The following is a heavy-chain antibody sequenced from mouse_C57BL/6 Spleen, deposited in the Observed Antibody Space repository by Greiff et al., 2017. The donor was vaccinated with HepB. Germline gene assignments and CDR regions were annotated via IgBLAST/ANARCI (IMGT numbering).Heavy chain of an antibody. V-gene: IGHV3-6*01. J-gene: IGHJ2*01. CDR1: GYSITSGYY. D-gene: IGHD2-3*01. CDR3: ARGYDTYFDY. CDR2: ISYDGSN. Sequence: ESGPGLVKPSQSLSLTCSVTGYSITSGYYWNWIRQFPGNKLEWMGYISYDGSNNYNPSLKNRISITRDTSKNQFFLKLNSVTTEDTATYYCARGYDTYFDYWGQGTTLTVSS.